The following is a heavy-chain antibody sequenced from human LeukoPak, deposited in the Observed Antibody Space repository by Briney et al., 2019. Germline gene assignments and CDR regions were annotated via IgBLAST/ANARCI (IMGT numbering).Heavy chain of an antibody. V-gene: IGHV4-59*01. Sequence: SETLSLTCTVSGGSISSYYWSWIRQPPGKGLEWIGYIYYSGSTNYNPSLKSRVTISVDTSKNQLSLKLSSVTAADTAVYYCARGLGYCSSTSCYRVRVYYFDYWGQGTLVTVSS. CDR3: ARGLGYCSSTSCYRVRVYYFDY. CDR1: GGSISSYY. J-gene: IGHJ4*02. CDR2: IYYSGST. D-gene: IGHD2-2*02.